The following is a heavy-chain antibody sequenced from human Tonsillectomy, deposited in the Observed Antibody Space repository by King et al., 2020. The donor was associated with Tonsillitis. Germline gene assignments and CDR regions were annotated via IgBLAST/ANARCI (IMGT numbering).Heavy chain of an antibody. J-gene: IGHJ5*02. D-gene: IGHD2-2*01. CDR2: IKSKSDGETT. Sequence: VQLVESGGGLVKPGGSVRLSCAASGFTFNYAWMSWVRQAPGKGLEWVGHIKSKSDGETTDYAAPVKGRFTISRDDSKKTLYLQMNSVKTEDTAVYYCTKDCSNTNCYGWAWFDTWGQGSLVTVSS. CDR3: TKDCSNTNCYGWAWFDT. CDR1: GFTFNYAW. V-gene: IGHV3-15*01.